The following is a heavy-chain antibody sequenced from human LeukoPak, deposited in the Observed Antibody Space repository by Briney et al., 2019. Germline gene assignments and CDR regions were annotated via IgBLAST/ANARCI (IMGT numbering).Heavy chain of an antibody. V-gene: IGHV3-23*01. Sequence: GGSLRLSCAASGFTFSNSAMNWVRQAPGKGLEWVSTISGSGAGTYYADSVKGRFTISRDNSKNTLYLQMNSLRAEDTAVYYCAAAAGGSSDYWGQGTLVTVSS. D-gene: IGHD6-25*01. CDR1: GFTFSNSA. J-gene: IGHJ4*02. CDR3: AAAAGGSSDY. CDR2: ISGSGAGT.